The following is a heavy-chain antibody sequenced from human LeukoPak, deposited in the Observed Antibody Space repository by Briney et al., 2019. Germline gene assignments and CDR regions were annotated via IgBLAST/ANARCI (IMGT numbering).Heavy chain of an antibody. V-gene: IGHV3-7*01. J-gene: IGHJ4*02. CDR1: GFTISSYW. Sequence: GGSLRLSCAASGFTISSYWMSWVRQAPGKGLEWVANIKQDGSEKYYVDSVKGRFTISRDNAKNSLYLQMNSLRAEDTAVYYCARDLGYYFDYWGQGTLVTVSS. CDR3: ARDLGYYFDY. CDR2: IKQDGSEK. D-gene: IGHD2-15*01.